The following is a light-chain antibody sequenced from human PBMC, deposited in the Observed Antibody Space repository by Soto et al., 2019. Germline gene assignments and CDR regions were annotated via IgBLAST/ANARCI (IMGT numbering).Light chain of an antibody. J-gene: IGKJ2*01. CDR3: QQYNTWPPKYT. Sequence: EIVMTQSPATLSVSPGGRATLSCRASQSVSSYLAWYQQRPGQPPRLLIYGASTRATGIPARFSGSGSGTEFSLTISSLQSEDFAVYYCQQYNTWPPKYTFGQGTNLEIK. CDR1: QSVSSY. V-gene: IGKV3-15*01. CDR2: GAS.